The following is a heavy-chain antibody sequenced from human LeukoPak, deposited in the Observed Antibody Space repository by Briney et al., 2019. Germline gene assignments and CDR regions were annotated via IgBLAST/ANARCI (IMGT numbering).Heavy chain of an antibody. D-gene: IGHD3-16*01. CDR1: GFTFSSYS. Sequence: GGSLRLSCAASGFTFSSYSMNWVRQAPGKGLEWVSYISSSSSTIYYADSVKGRFTISRDNAKNSLYLQMNSLRAEDTAVYYCARDRSSMSTVITTGKAGFDPWGQGTLVTVSS. CDR2: ISSSSSTI. CDR3: ARDRSSMSTVITTGKAGFDP. V-gene: IGHV3-48*01. J-gene: IGHJ5*02.